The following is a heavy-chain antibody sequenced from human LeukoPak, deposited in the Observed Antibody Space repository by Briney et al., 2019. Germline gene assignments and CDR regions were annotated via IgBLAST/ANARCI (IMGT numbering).Heavy chain of an antibody. Sequence: ASVKVSCKASGSTFTSDYMNWVRQAPGQGLEWMGIVHSSGGVIKYAQEFQDRVTVTRDPSTSTIYMELSSLRSEDTAVYYCVGSSHQRNWFDPRGQGTLVIVSS. J-gene: IGHJ5*02. CDR2: VHSSGGVI. V-gene: IGHV1-46*01. CDR1: GSTFTSDY. D-gene: IGHD1-26*01. CDR3: VGSSHQRNWFDP.